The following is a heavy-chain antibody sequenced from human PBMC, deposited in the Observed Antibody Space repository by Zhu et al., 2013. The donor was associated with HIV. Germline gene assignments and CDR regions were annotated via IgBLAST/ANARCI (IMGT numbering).Heavy chain of an antibody. CDR3: ARDTDRPYYYDSSGYQGGY. V-gene: IGHV1-18*04. Sequence: QVQLVQSGAEVKKPGASVKVSCKASGYTFTSYGISWVRQAPGQGLEWMGWISAYNGNTNYAQKLQGRVTMTTDTSTSTAYMELRSLRSDDTAVYYCARDTDRPYYYDSSGYQGGYWGQGTLVTVSS. CDR2: ISAYNGNT. CDR1: GYTFTSYG. D-gene: IGHD3-22*01. J-gene: IGHJ4*02.